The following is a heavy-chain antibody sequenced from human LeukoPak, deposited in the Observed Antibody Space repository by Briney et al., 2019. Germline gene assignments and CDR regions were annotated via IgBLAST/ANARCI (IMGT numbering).Heavy chain of an antibody. Sequence: SETLSLTCAVYGGSFSGYYWSWIRQPPGKGLEWIGEINHSGSTNYNPSLKSRVTISVDTSKNQFSLKPSSVTAADTAVYYCARDPLAVAGPSYWYFDLWGRGTLVTVSS. J-gene: IGHJ2*01. V-gene: IGHV4-34*01. CDR3: ARDPLAVAGPSYWYFDL. CDR2: INHSGST. CDR1: GGSFSGYY. D-gene: IGHD6-19*01.